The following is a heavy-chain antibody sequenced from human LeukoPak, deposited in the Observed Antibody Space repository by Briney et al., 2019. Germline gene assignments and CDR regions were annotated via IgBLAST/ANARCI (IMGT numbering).Heavy chain of an antibody. V-gene: IGHV1-3*01. Sequence: VSVKVSCKASGYTFTSYTMHWVRQAPGQRLEWMGWINAGNGDTKYSQKFQGRVTITRDTSASTAYMELSSLRSEDTAVYYCARGWSSGWYNWFDPWGQGTLVTVSS. CDR2: INAGNGDT. J-gene: IGHJ5*02. CDR1: GYTFTSYT. D-gene: IGHD6-19*01. CDR3: ARGWSSGWYNWFDP.